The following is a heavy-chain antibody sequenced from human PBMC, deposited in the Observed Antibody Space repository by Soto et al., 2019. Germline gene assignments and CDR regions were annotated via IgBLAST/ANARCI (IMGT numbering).Heavy chain of an antibody. J-gene: IGHJ4*02. Sequence: GASVKVSCKASGGTFSSYTISWVRQAPGQGLEWMGRIIPILGIANYAQKFQGRVTITADKSTSTAYMELSSLRSEDTAVYYCAYPDPMDPHPDDIVVASLGYWGQGTLVTVSS. CDR3: AYPDPMDPHPDDIVVASLGY. CDR1: GGTFSSYT. CDR2: IIPILGIA. D-gene: IGHD3-22*01. V-gene: IGHV1-69*02.